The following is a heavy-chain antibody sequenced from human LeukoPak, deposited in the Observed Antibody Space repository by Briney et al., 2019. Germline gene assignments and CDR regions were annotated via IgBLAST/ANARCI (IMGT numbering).Heavy chain of an antibody. CDR2: FDPEDGET. V-gene: IGHV1-24*01. J-gene: IGHJ4*02. CDR3: ARDVGEYCSSINCYASHY. CDR1: GYTLTELS. Sequence: ASVKVSCKVSGYTLTELSMHWVRQAPGKGLEWMGGFDPEDGETIYAQKFQGRVTMTEDTSTDTAYMELSSLRSEDTAVYYCARDVGEYCSSINCYASHYWGQGTLVTVSS. D-gene: IGHD2-2*01.